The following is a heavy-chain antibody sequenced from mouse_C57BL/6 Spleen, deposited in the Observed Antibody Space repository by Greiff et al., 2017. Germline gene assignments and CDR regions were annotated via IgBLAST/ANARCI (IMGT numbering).Heavy chain of an antibody. CDR3: ARSATVVATDY. J-gene: IGHJ2*01. Sequence: QVQLQQSGAELVRPGTSVKVSCKASGYAFTNYLIEWVKQRPGQGLEWIGVINPGSGSTNYNEKFKGKATLTADKSSSTAYMQLTSLTSEDSAVYICARSATVVATDYWGQGTTLTVSS. CDR1: GYAFTNYL. V-gene: IGHV1-54*01. D-gene: IGHD1-1*01. CDR2: INPGSGST.